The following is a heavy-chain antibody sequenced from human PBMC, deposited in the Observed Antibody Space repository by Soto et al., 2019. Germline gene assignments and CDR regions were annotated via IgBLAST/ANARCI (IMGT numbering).Heavy chain of an antibody. D-gene: IGHD4-17*01. J-gene: IGHJ4*02. CDR2: IGGTGSSI. Sequence: EVQLVESGGGLVQPGGSLRLSCAASGFSFGGYSMSWVAQAPGKGLEWVSYIGGTGSSIYADSVKGRFTISRDNAKNSVYLQMNSLGDDDTAVYYCARGAGYGDYGDYWGQGTLVTVSS. CDR1: GFSFGGYS. CDR3: ARGAGYGDYGDY. V-gene: IGHV3-48*02.